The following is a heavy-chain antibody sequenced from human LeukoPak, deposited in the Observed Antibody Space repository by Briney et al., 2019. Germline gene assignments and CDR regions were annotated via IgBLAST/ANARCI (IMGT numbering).Heavy chain of an antibody. CDR1: GFTFSSYW. D-gene: IGHD5-18*01. Sequence: QSGGSLRLSCAASGFTFSSYWMSWVRQAPGKGLEGVANIKQDGSEKYYVDSVKGRFTISRDNSKNTLYLQMNSLRAEDTAVYYCAKELRGYSYGLRNNWFDPWGQGTLVTVSS. J-gene: IGHJ5*02. CDR2: IKQDGSEK. CDR3: AKELRGYSYGLRNNWFDP. V-gene: IGHV3-7*01.